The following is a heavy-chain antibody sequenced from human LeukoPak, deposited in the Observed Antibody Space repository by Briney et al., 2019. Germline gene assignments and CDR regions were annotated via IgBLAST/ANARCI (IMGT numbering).Heavy chain of an antibody. CDR3: AKTSRYNYDPFDS. Sequence: SETLSLTCSVSGGSITTGYWTRIRQTPLKGLEWIGYKYDGRPANINPSLRSRATISVDTSKNQFSLQLTSVTAADTAIYYCAKTSRYNYDPFDSWGQGTLVTVSS. J-gene: IGHJ4*02. D-gene: IGHD3-16*01. V-gene: IGHV4-59*01. CDR2: KYDGRPA. CDR1: GGSITTGY.